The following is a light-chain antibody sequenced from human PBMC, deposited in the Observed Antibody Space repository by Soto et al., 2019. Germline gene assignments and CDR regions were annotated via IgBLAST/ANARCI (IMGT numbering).Light chain of an antibody. Sequence: QSVLTQPPSASGTPGQRVTISCSGSSSNIGSKTVNWYQQLPGEAPKVLIYNNDQRPSGVPDRFSASKSGTSASLAISGLQSEDEADYHCAAWDDSLNGPVFGGGTKLTVL. V-gene: IGLV1-44*01. CDR3: AAWDDSLNGPV. CDR2: NND. CDR1: SSNIGSKT. J-gene: IGLJ2*01.